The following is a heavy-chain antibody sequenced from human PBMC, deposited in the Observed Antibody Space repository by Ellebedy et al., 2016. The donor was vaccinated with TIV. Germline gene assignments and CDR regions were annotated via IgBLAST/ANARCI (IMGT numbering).Heavy chain of an antibody. CDR2: INAGNGNT. CDR3: ARGVYAMGNFDY. Sequence: AASVKVSCKASGYTFTTYAMHWVRQAPGQRLEWMGWINAGNGNTKYSQKFQGRVTITRDTSASTAYMELSSLRSEDTAVYYCARGVYAMGNFDYWGQGTLVTVPS. D-gene: IGHD2-8*01. V-gene: IGHV1-3*01. CDR1: GYTFTTYA. J-gene: IGHJ4*02.